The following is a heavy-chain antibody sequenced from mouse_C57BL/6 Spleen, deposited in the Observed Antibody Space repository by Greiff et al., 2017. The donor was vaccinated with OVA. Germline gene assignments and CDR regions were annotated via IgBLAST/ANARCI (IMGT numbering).Heavy chain of an antibody. CDR1: GYTFTDYE. V-gene: IGHV1-15*01. Sequence: QVQLQKSGAELVRPGASVTLSCKASGYTFTDYEMHWVKQTPVHGLEWIGAIDPKTGGTAYNQKFKGKTILTADKSSSTAYMELRSLTSEDSAVYYCTRDWFACWGQGSLVTVSA. CDR3: TRDWFAC. CDR2: IDPKTGGT. J-gene: IGHJ3*01.